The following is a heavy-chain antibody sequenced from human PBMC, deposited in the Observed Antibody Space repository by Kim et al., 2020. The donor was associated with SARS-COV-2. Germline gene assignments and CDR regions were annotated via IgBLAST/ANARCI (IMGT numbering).Heavy chain of an antibody. CDR2: ISYDGSNK. V-gene: IGHV3-30*04. Sequence: GGSLRLSCAASGFTFSSYAMHWVRQAPGKGLECVAVISYDGSNKYYADSVKGRFTISRDNSNNTLYLQMNSLRAEDTAVYYCARDKGIQLWSGFYYGMDVWGQGTTVTVSS. CDR1: GFTFSSYA. D-gene: IGHD5-18*01. CDR3: ARDKGIQLWSGFYYGMDV. J-gene: IGHJ6*02.